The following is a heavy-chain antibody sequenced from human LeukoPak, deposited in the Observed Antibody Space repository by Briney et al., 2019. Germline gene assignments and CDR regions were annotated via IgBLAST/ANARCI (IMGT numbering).Heavy chain of an antibody. V-gene: IGHV1-46*03. J-gene: IGHJ4*02. CDR1: GYTFTNYY. CDR2: INPSGGRT. D-gene: IGHD5-12*01. CDR3: AKSRGFSAYDWFDY. Sequence: GASVKVSCKASGYTFTNYYMHWVRQAPGPGLEWMGTINPSGGRTGNAQNFQGRVTMTRDTSTSTVYMELSSLRSEDTAVYYCAKSRGFSAYDWFDYWGQGTLVTVSS.